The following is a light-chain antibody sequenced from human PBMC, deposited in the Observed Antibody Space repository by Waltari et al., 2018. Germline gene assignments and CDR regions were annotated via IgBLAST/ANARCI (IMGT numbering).Light chain of an antibody. CDR2: GIN. J-gene: IGLJ2*01. V-gene: IGLV1-40*01. CDR1: SSNIGAGYD. CDR3: QSSDSTLYGVV. Sequence: QSVLTQPPSVSGAPGQRVTISCTGSSSNIGAGYDVNWYQLLPGTAPKLLIYGINNRPSGVPDLFSGSRSATSASVAISGLQAEDEAYYYCQSSDSTLYGVVFGGGTKLTVL.